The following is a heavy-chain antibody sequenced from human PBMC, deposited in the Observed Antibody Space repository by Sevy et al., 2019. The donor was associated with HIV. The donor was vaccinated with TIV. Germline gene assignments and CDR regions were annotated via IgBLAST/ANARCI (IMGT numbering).Heavy chain of an antibody. D-gene: IGHD2-2*01. CDR3: ARDCSSASCLWGMDV. J-gene: IGHJ6*02. CDR2: IKRDGSEK. Sequence: GGSLRLSCAASGFSFSNYWMSWVRQAPGKGLEWVANIKRDGSEKYYVASVKGRFTISRDNAKTSLFLQMNSLRGEDTAVYYCARDCSSASCLWGMDVWPRDHGHRLL. V-gene: IGHV3-7*03. CDR1: GFSFSNYW.